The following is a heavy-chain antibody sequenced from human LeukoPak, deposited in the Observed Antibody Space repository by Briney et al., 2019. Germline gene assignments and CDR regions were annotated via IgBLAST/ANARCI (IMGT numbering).Heavy chain of an antibody. CDR1: GFTFSSYG. J-gene: IGHJ4*02. CDR2: ISYDGSNK. CDR3: AKGGGGSSSWSYFDY. Sequence: LPGGSLRLSCAASGFTFSSYGMHWVRQAPGKGLEWVAVISYDGSNKYYADSVKGRFTISRDNSKTTLYLQMNSLRAEDTAVYYCAKGGGGSSSWSYFDYWGQGTLVTVSS. V-gene: IGHV3-30*18. D-gene: IGHD6-13*01.